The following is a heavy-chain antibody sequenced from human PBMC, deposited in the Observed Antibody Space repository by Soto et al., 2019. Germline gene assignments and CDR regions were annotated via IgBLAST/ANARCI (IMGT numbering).Heavy chain of an antibody. CDR2: IWYDGSNK. Sequence: QVQLVESGGGVVQPGRSLRLSCAASGFTFSSYGMHWVRQAPGKGLEWVAVIWYDGSNKYYADSVKGRFTLSRDNSKNTLYLQMNSLRAEDTAVYYCSRWQLPPEGIDVWGQGTTVTVSS. D-gene: IGHD2-15*01. CDR1: GFTFSSYG. J-gene: IGHJ6*02. CDR3: SRWQLPPEGIDV. V-gene: IGHV3-33*01.